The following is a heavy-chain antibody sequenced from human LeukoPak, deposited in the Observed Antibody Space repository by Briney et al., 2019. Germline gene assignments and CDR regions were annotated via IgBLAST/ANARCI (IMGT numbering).Heavy chain of an antibody. Sequence: GGTLRLSCAASGFTFSSYGMSWVRQAPGKGLEWVSGISGSGSGTYYADSVKGRFTISRDNSKNTLHLQMNSLRAEDTAVYYCARDSGSRRFDPWGQGTLVTVSS. CDR1: GFTFSSYG. J-gene: IGHJ5*02. CDR3: ARDSGSRRFDP. V-gene: IGHV3-23*01. D-gene: IGHD1-26*01. CDR2: ISGSGSGT.